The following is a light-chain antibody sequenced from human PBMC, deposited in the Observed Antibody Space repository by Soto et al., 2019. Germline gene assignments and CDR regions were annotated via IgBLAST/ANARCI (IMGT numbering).Light chain of an antibody. Sequence: QSALTQPASVSGSPGQSITISCTGTSSDVGGYNYVSWYQQHPGKAPKLMIYDVXNRPXGVSNRXXGSKSGNTASLTISGXXXXXXXXYYCSSYTSSSTEVFGTGTKVTVL. CDR3: SSYTSSSTEV. CDR2: DVX. J-gene: IGLJ1*01. CDR1: SSDVGGYNY. V-gene: IGLV2-14*01.